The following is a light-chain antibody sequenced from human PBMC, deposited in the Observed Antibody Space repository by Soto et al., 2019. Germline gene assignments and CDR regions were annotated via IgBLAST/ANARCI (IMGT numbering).Light chain of an antibody. CDR1: SSDVGGYNY. Sequence: QSALTQPRSASGSPGQSVTISCTGTSSDVGGYNYVSWYQQHPGKAPKLMIYDVNKRPSGVPDRFSGSKSGNTASLTISGLQAEDEADYYCCSYAGSYTVVFGGGTKLTVL. CDR2: DVN. J-gene: IGLJ2*01. CDR3: CSYAGSYTVV. V-gene: IGLV2-11*01.